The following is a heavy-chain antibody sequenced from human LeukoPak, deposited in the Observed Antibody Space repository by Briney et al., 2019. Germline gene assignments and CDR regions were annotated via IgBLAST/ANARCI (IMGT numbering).Heavy chain of an antibody. CDR3: ARDPPPLLWFGELSPYYYGMDV. V-gene: IGHV1-18*04. D-gene: IGHD3-10*01. Sequence: GASVKVPCKASGYTFTSYGISWVRQAPGQGLEWMGWISAYNGNTNYAQKPQGRVTMTTDTSTSTAYMELRSLRSDDTAVYYCARDPPPLLWFGELSPYYYGMDVWGKGTTVTVSS. CDR2: ISAYNGNT. CDR1: GYTFTSYG. J-gene: IGHJ6*04.